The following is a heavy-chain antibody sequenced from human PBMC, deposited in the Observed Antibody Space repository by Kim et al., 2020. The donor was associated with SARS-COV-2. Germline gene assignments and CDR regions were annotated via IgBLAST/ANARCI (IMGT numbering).Heavy chain of an antibody. Sequence: SETLYLTCAVSGGSISSSNWWSWVRQPPGKGLEWIGEIYHSGSTNYNPSLKSRVTISVDKSKNQFSLKLSSVTAADTAVYYCARERGTMVRGVKNWFDPWGQGTLVTVSS. V-gene: IGHV4-4*02. J-gene: IGHJ5*02. CDR3: ARERGTMVRGVKNWFDP. CDR1: GGSISSSNW. D-gene: IGHD3-10*01. CDR2: IYHSGST.